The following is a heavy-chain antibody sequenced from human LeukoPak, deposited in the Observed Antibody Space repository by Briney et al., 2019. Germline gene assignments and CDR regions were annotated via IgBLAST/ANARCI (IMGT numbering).Heavy chain of an antibody. J-gene: IGHJ6*03. D-gene: IGHD5-18*01. CDR2: ISYSGRT. CDR3: ARRTRSFSYTYGDAYYYYYMDV. Sequence: PSETLSLTCTVSRGSGSSDSWSWIRKPPGQGLESISYISYSGRTSYNPSLKSRVTISVDPSKSQLSLKLRSVSAADTAVYYCARRTRSFSYTYGDAYYYYYMDVWGNGTTVMVS. CDR1: RGSGSSDS. V-gene: IGHV4-59*02.